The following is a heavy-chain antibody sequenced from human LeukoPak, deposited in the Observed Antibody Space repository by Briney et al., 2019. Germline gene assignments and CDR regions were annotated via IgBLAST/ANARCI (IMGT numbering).Heavy chain of an antibody. CDR3: ARGRMVRGLQRAFDI. Sequence: PSETLSLTCTVSGGSISSSSYYWGWIRQPPGKGLEWIGSIYYSGSTYYNPSLKSRVTISVDTSKNQFSLKLSSVTAADTAVYYCARGRMVRGLQRAFDIWGQGTMVTVSS. CDR2: IYYSGST. CDR1: GGSISSSSYY. J-gene: IGHJ3*02. D-gene: IGHD3-10*01. V-gene: IGHV4-39*07.